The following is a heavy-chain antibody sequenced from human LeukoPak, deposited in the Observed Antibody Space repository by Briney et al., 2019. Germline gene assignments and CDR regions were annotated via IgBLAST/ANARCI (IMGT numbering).Heavy chain of an antibody. CDR1: GGTFSSYA. CDR3: ARDRGYSYGRFDY. J-gene: IGHJ4*02. D-gene: IGHD5-18*01. CDR2: IIPIFGTA. Sequence: ASVKVSCKASGGTFSSYAISWVRQAPGQGLEWMGGIIPIFGTANYAQKFQGRVTITTDESTSTAYMELSSLRSEDTAVYYCARDRGYSYGRFDYWGQGALVTVSS. V-gene: IGHV1-69*05.